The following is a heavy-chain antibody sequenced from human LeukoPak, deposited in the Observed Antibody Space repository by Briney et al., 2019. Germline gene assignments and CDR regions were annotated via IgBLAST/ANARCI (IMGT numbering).Heavy chain of an antibody. CDR1: GFTFSSYG. CDR2: ITGSGSTI. V-gene: IGHV3-23*01. CDR3: ARDASLKLAFDI. Sequence: PGGSLRLPCAASGFTFSSYGMSWIRQAPGKGLEWVSYITGSGSTIYYADSVKGRFTISRDNSKNTLYLQMNSLRAEDTAVYYCARDASLKLAFDIWGQGTMVTVSS. J-gene: IGHJ3*02.